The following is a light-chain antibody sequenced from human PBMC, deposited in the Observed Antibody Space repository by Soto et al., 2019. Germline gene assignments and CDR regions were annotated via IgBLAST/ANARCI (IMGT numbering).Light chain of an antibody. CDR2: KVS. V-gene: IGKV2-30*01. CDR3: MQRTHCPLYT. Sequence: DVVMTQSPLSLPVTLGQPASISCRSSQRRVYSDGNTYLNGFQQRPGQSPRRLIYKVSNRDSGVPHTFSGRHSAPDFPLIISSVEAQHVRVLYCMQRTHCPLYTFGQGTKLEIK. J-gene: IGKJ2*01. CDR1: QRRVYSDGNTY.